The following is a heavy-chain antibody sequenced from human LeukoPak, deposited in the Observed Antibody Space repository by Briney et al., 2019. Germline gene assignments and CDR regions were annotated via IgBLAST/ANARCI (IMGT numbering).Heavy chain of an antibody. Sequence: SETLSLTCADYGGSFSGYYWSWIRQPPGKGLEWIGEINHSGSTNYNPSLKSRVTISVDTSKNQFSLKLSSVTAADTAVYYCARRGSTSSYYYYMDVWGKGTTVTVSS. V-gene: IGHV4-34*01. CDR3: ARRGSTSSYYYYMDV. CDR1: GGSFSGYY. D-gene: IGHD2-2*01. J-gene: IGHJ6*03. CDR2: INHSGST.